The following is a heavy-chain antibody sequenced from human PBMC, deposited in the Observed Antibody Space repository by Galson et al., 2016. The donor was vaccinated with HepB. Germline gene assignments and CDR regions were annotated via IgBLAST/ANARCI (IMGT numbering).Heavy chain of an antibody. CDR1: SFTLSSYG. D-gene: IGHD2-15*01. J-gene: IGHJ4*02. Sequence: SLRLSCAASSFTLSSYGMHWVRQAPGKGLEWVAVISYDGSDKYYGNSVKGRFTISRDNSKNTLYLQMNSLRAEDTAVYYCVKDYCGGGSCFPTDSWGQGTLVTVSS. CDR3: VKDYCGGGSCFPTDS. V-gene: IGHV3-30*18. CDR2: ISYDGSDK.